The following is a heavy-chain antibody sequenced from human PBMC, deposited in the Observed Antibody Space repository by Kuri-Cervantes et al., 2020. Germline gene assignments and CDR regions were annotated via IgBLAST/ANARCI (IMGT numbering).Heavy chain of an antibody. Sequence: SETLSLTCTVSGGSISSYYWSWIRQPPGKGLEWIGYIYYSGTTKYNPSLKSRVTISIDTSKNQFSLKLSPVTAADTAVYYCARANYDSSGLHTRPIDYWGQGTLVTVSS. D-gene: IGHD3-22*01. CDR3: ARANYDSSGLHTRPIDY. CDR2: IYYSGTT. J-gene: IGHJ4*02. V-gene: IGHV4-59*01. CDR1: GGSISSYY.